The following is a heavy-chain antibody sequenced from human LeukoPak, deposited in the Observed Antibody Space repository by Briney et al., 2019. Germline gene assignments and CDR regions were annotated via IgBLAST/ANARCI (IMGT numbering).Heavy chain of an antibody. D-gene: IGHD5-18*01. CDR3: ARGGEGDTAMDVIFDY. V-gene: IGHV4-30-2*01. CDR1: GGSISSGGYS. J-gene: IGHJ4*02. CDR2: IYHSGST. Sequence: SQTLSLTCAVSGGSISSGGYSWSWIRQPPGKGLEWIGYIYHSGSTYYNPSLKSRVTISVDRSKNQFSLKLSSVTAADTAVYYCARGGEGDTAMDVIFDYWGQGTLVTVSS.